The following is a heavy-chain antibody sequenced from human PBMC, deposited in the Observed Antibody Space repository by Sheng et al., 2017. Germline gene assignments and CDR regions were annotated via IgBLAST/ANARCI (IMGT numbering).Heavy chain of an antibody. CDR3: ARAYYDFWSGYYTSYYYGMDV. D-gene: IGHD3-3*01. V-gene: IGHV3-7*01. Sequence: EVQLVESGGGLVQPGGSLRLSCAASGFTFSSYWMSWVRQAPGKGLEWVANIKQDGSEKYYVDSVKGQFTISRDNAKNSLYLQMNSLRAEDTAVYYCARAYYDFWSGYYTSYYYGMDVWGQGTTVTV. J-gene: IGHJ6*02. CDR1: GFTFSSYW. CDR2: IKQDGSEK.